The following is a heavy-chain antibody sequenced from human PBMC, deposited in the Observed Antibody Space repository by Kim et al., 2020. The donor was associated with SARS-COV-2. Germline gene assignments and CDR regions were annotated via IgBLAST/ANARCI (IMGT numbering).Heavy chain of an antibody. V-gene: IGHV4-4*02. CDR2: LYHSGRT. D-gene: IGHD1-7*01. CDR1: SGSISSSNW. Sequence: SETLSLTCAVSSGSISSSNWWSWVRQPPGTGLEWIGELYHSGRTNYNPSLKSRVTISVDKSKNQFSLKLSSVTAADTAVYYCATLNWNYPGSWYFDLWGR. CDR3: ATLNWNYPGSWYFDL. J-gene: IGHJ2*01.